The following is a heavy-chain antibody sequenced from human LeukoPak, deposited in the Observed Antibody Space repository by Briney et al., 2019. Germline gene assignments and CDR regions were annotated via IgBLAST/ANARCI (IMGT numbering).Heavy chain of an antibody. V-gene: IGHV1-8*01. CDR2: MNPNSGNT. CDR3: ARVGSIAAAGIYYFDY. D-gene: IGHD6-13*01. Sequence: ASVKDSCKASGYTFTSYDINWVRQATGQGLEWMGWMNPNSGNTGYAQKFQGRVTMTRNTSISTAYMELSSLRSEDTAVYYCARVGSIAAAGIYYFDYWGQGTLVTVSS. CDR1: GYTFTSYD. J-gene: IGHJ4*02.